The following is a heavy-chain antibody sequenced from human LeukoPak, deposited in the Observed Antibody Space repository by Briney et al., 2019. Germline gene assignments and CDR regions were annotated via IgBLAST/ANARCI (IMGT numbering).Heavy chain of an antibody. D-gene: IGHD3-10*01. Sequence: ASVKVSCKASGYTFTSYYMHWVRQAPGQGLEWMGIINPSGGSTSYAQKFQGRVTMTRDTSTSTVYMELSSLRSEDTAVYYCARAQYYYGSGRGTFDIWGQGTMVTVSS. J-gene: IGHJ3*02. CDR1: GYTFTSYY. CDR2: INPSGGST. CDR3: ARAQYYYGSGRGTFDI. V-gene: IGHV1-46*03.